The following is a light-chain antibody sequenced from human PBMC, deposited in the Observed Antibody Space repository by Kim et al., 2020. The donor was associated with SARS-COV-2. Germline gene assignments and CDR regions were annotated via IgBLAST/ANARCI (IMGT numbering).Light chain of an antibody. V-gene: IGLV2-14*03. Sequence: QSALTQPASVSGSPGQSITIPCAGTSTDVGGYNSVSWYQQHPGKAPKLMIDDVSNRPSGVSNRFSGSKSDNTASLTISGLQAEDEADYFCSSYTGTTTSVLFGGGTKVTVL. J-gene: IGLJ2*01. CDR3: SSYTGTTTSVL. CDR1: STDVGGYNS. CDR2: DVS.